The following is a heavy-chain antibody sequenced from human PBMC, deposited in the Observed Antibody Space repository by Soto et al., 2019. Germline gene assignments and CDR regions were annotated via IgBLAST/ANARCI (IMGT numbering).Heavy chain of an antibody. D-gene: IGHD2-15*01. V-gene: IGHV4-34*01. J-gene: IGHJ4*02. CDR1: GGSFSSYS. CDR2: INHSGST. Sequence: QVQLQQWGAGLLKPSETLSLTCAVYGGSFSSYSWTWIRQSPGKGLGWIRQINHSGSTNYNPSLKSRVAISLLSSTNPFSLELSSVPAAATAVYSFASGLFIETSYSAGWYSFDSWGQGTLVTVSS. CDR3: ASGLFIETSYSAGWYSFDS.